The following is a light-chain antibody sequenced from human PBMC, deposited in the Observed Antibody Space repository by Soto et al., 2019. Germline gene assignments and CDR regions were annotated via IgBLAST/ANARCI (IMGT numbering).Light chain of an antibody. J-gene: IGLJ7*01. V-gene: IGLV2-14*01. Sequence: QSALTQPASVSGSPGQSITISCTGTSSDVGAYNYVSWYQQRPGKAPQLMIFDVDYRPSGVSNRFSGSKSGNTASLTISGLQAEEEADYYCSSYTGRGVIFGGGTQLTVL. CDR2: DVD. CDR3: SSYTGRGVI. CDR1: SSDVGAYNY.